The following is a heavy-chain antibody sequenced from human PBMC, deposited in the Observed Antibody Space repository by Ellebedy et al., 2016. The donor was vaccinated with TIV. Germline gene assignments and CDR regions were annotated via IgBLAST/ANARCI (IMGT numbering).Heavy chain of an antibody. D-gene: IGHD2-2*01. Sequence: GESLKISCAASGFTFSRYWMSWLRQAPGKGLEYVAHIKFDEIEKYHADSVKGRFTISRDNARKSLYLQMNSQRVDDTAVYYCARDTVEVPSGDAFDIWGRGTMVTVSS. V-gene: IGHV3-7*04. CDR3: ARDTVEVPSGDAFDI. CDR2: IKFDEIEK. CDR1: GFTFSRYW. J-gene: IGHJ3*02.